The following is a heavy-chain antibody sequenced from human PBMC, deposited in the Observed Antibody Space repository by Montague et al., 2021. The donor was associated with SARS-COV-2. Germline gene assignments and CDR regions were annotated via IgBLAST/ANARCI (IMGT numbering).Heavy chain of an antibody. V-gene: IGHV4-59*13. CDR3: ARTEYNWSDWFDP. CDR1: GGSISSYY. D-gene: IGHD1-20*01. CDR2: IFHSGIT. Sequence: SETLSLTCSVSGGSISSYYWSWIRQSPGKGLEWIGYIFHSGITDYNPSLKSRVTISVDMSKNQFSLQLNSVTAADSAVYYCARTEYNWSDWFDPWGQGTLVTVSS. J-gene: IGHJ5*02.